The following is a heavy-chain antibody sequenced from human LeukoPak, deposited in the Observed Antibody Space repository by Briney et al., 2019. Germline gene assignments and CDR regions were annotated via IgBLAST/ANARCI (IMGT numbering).Heavy chain of an antibody. V-gene: IGHV4-39*01. CDR3: ARRSRLYSSGVDY. Sequence: SETLSLTCTVSGGSISSSSYYWGWIRQPPGKGLEWIGSIYYSGSTYYNPSLKSRVTISVDTSKNQFSLKLSSVTAADTAVYYSARRSRLYSSGVDYWGQGTLVTVSS. J-gene: IGHJ4*02. D-gene: IGHD6-19*01. CDR1: GGSISSSSYY. CDR2: IYYSGST.